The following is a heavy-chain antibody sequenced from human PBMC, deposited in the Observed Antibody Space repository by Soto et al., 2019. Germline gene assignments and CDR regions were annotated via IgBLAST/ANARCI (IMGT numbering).Heavy chain of an antibody. V-gene: IGHV4-34*01. CDR2: INHSGST. J-gene: IGHJ4*02. Sequence: SETLSLTCAVYGGSFSGYYWSWIRQPPGKGLEWIGEINHSGSTNYNPSLKSRVTISVDTSKNQFSLKLSSMTAADTAVYYCARGVAARPAFRYWGQGTLVTVSS. CDR1: GGSFSGYY. CDR3: ARGVAARPAFRY. D-gene: IGHD6-6*01.